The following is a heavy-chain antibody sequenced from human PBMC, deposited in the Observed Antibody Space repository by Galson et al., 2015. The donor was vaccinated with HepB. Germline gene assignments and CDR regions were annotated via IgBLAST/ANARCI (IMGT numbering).Heavy chain of an antibody. CDR2: ISGSGGST. CDR3: AKDSDFWSGYNWFDP. J-gene: IGHJ5*02. V-gene: IGHV3-23*01. CDR1: GFTFSSYA. Sequence: LRLSCAASGFTFSSYAMSWVRQAPGKGLEWVSAISGSGGSTYYADSVKGRFTISRDNSKNTLYLQMNSLRAEDTAVYYCAKDSDFWSGYNWFDPWGQGTLVTVSS. D-gene: IGHD3-3*01.